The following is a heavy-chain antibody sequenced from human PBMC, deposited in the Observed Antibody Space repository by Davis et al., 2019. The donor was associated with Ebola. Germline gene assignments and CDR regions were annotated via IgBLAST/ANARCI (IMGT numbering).Heavy chain of an antibody. V-gene: IGHV1-69*13. CDR1: GGTFTNYA. CDR3: ARDPSGVVVPAAIGWFDP. D-gene: IGHD2-2*01. Sequence: VKVSCKASGGTFTNYAISWVRQAPGQGLEWMGGIIPIFGTANYAQKFQGRVTITADKSTSTAYMELSSLRSEDTAVYYCARDPSGVVVPAAIGWFDPWGQGTLVTVSS. J-gene: IGHJ5*02. CDR2: IIPIFGTA.